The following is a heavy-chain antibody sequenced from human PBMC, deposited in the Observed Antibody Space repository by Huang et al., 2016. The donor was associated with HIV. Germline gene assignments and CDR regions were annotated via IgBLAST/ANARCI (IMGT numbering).Heavy chain of an antibody. Sequence: QVQLQPWGAELLKPSETLSLTCAVSGGFFSGHYWTWIRQPPGRGLVWIGEIRASGSTTYNPSLKSRVTISGDTSQSQFSLKLNSVTAADTAIYYCARMFKYDSGGYWGNDAFDIWGQGTMVTDSS. J-gene: IGHJ3*02. CDR2: IRASGST. CDR1: GGFFSGHY. CDR3: ARMFKYDSGGYWGNDAFDI. V-gene: IGHV4-34*02. D-gene: IGHD3-22*01.